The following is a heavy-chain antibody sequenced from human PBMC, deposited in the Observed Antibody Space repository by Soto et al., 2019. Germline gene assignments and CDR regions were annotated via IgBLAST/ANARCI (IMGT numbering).Heavy chain of an antibody. CDR3: ARDQYDSSGYYYVSGFDP. CDR2: IRYDGSNK. V-gene: IGHV3-33*01. D-gene: IGHD3-22*01. J-gene: IGHJ5*02. Sequence: PGGSLRLSCAASGFTFSSYGMHWVRQAPGKGLEWVAVIRYDGSNKYYADSVKGRFTISRDNSKNTLYLQMNSLRAEDTAVYYCARDQYDSSGYYYVSGFDPWGQGTLVTVSS. CDR1: GFTFSSYG.